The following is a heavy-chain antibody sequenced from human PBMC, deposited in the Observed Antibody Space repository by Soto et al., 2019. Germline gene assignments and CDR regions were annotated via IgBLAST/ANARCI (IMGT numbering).Heavy chain of an antibody. CDR1: AFTFSSFG. CDR3: AKLALGDSHYYGMDV. D-gene: IGHD3-16*01. Sequence: VQLLESGGGLVQPGGSLRLSCAASAFTFSSFGMHWVRQAPGKGLEWVAAMSSDGSDTYYADSVRGRFTISRDNSKNTLYLQMNSLRAEDTAVYYCAKLALGDSHYYGMDVWGQGTTVTVSS. V-gene: IGHV3-30*18. J-gene: IGHJ6*02. CDR2: MSSDGSDT.